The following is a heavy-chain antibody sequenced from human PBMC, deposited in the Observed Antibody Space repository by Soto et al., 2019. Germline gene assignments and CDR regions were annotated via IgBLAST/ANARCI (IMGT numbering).Heavy chain of an antibody. V-gene: IGHV1-2*04. J-gene: IGHJ4*02. CDR3: ARDAGYSSSWPPSI. CDR2: INPNSGGT. CDR1: VYTFTGYH. D-gene: IGHD6-13*01. Sequence: ASVTVSCTASVYTFTGYHMHWVRQAPGQGLEWMGWINPNSGGTNYAQKFQGWVTMTRDTSISTAYMELSRLRSDDTAVYYCARDAGYSSSWPPSIWGQGTLVTVSS.